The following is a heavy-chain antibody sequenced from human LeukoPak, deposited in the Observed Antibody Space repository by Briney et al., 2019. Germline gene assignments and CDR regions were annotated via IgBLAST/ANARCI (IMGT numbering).Heavy chain of an antibody. CDR1: GFTFSDFW. V-gene: IGHV3-74*01. J-gene: IGHJ4*02. D-gene: IGHD3-10*01. CDR2: IDGDGSDT. CDR3: VRGRGHYFDY. Sequence: GGSLRLSCAASGFTFSDFWMHWVRRDPGKGLVWVSRIDGDGSDTNYVDSVTGRFTVSRVNAKSTLFLQMDSLRPDDTAVYFCVRGRGHYFDYWGQGTRVTVSS.